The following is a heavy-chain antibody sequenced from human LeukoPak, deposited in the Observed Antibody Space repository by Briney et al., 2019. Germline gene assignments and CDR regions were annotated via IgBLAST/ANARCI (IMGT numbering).Heavy chain of an antibody. V-gene: IGHV3-48*04. CDR1: GFTFSSYS. CDR3: ARGHIVVVPAAYKGGYYYYMDV. CDR2: ISSSSSTI. D-gene: IGHD2-2*01. Sequence: PGGSLRLSCAASGFTFSSYSMNWVRQAPGKGLEWVSYISSSSSTIYYADSVKGRFTISRDNAKNSLYLQMNSLRAEDTAVYYCARGHIVVVPAAYKGGYYYYMDVWGKGTTVTVSS. J-gene: IGHJ6*03.